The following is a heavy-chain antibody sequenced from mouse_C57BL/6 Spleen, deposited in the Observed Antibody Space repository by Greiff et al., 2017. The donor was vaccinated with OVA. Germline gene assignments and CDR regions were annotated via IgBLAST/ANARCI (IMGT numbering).Heavy chain of an antibody. CDR3: AREQEGEYYFDY. J-gene: IGHJ2*01. CDR2: IYPGDGDT. V-gene: IGHV1-80*01. Sequence: VQLQQSGAELVKPGASVKISCKASGYAFSSYWMNWVKQRPGKGLEWIGQIYPGDGDTNYNGKFKGKATLTADKSSSTAYMQLSSLTSEDSAVYFCAREQEGEYYFDYWGQGTTLTVSS. CDR1: GYAFSSYW.